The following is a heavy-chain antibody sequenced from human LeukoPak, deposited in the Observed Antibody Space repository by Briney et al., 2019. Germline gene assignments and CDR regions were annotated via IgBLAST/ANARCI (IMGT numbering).Heavy chain of an antibody. CDR3: AREFTMVRGVIVWFDP. Sequence: ASVKVSCKASAYTFTSYGISWVRQAPGQGLEWMGWISPYNGNTNYAQKLQGRVTMTTDTSTSTAYMELRSLRSDDTAVYYCAREFTMVRGVIVWFDPWGQGTLVTVSS. CDR1: AYTFTSYG. V-gene: IGHV1-18*01. J-gene: IGHJ5*02. CDR2: ISPYNGNT. D-gene: IGHD3-10*01.